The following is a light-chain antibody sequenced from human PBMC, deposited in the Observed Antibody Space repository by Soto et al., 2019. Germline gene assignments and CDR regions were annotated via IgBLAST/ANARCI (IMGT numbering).Light chain of an antibody. CDR3: LQYHAFPHT. CDR1: QTINTW. CDR2: KAS. V-gene: IGKV1-5*03. Sequence: DLQMTQSPSTLSASVGDRVTITCRASQTINTWLAWYQQKPGKAPNVVIYKASSLESGVPSRFSGGGSGTDFALTISSLQPDDFATYYCLQYHAFPHTFGQGTRLEIK. J-gene: IGKJ2*01.